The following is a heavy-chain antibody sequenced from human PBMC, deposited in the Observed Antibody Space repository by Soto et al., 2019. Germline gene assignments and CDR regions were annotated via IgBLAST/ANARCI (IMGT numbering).Heavy chain of an antibody. D-gene: IGHD1-1*01. CDR2: IYPGDSES. J-gene: IGHJ5*01. V-gene: IGHV5-51*01. Sequence: PWESLNSSCKGSGYSFPNYWIGWVRQMPVKGLEWMGIIYPGDSESRYSPSFQGQVTISADKSISTAYLQWSSLKASDTAIYYCAIYGETETTYWFHSSGQGRLVTVS. CDR3: AIYGETETTYWFHS. CDR1: GYSFPNYW.